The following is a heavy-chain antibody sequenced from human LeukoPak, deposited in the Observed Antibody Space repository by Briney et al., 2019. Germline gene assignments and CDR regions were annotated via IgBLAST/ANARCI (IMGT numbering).Heavy chain of an antibody. CDR2: ISSSGTTK. J-gene: IGHJ3*02. D-gene: IGHD3-10*01. CDR3: ARGRSITILRGVAISDGFDI. V-gene: IGHV3-48*03. CDR1: GFTFSSFE. Sequence: GGSLRLSCAASGFTFSSFEMNWVRQAPGKGLEWVSYISSSGTTKYHADSVKGRFTISRDNAKNSLYLQMNSLRADDTAFYYCARGRSITILRGVAISDGFDIWGQGTMVTVSS.